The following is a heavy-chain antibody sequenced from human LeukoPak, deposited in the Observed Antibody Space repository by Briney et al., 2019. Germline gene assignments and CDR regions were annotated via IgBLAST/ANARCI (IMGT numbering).Heavy chain of an antibody. CDR1: GGTFSSYD. CDR2: MNPNSGNT. V-gene: IGHV1-8*02. D-gene: IGHD3-22*01. CDR3: ARGVRYYYDSSFDP. J-gene: IGHJ5*02. Sequence: ASVKVSCKASGGTFSSYDINWVRQATGQGLEWMGWMNPNSGNTGYAQKFQGRVTMTRNASISTAYMELSSLRSEDTAVYYCARGVRYYYDSSFDPWGQGTLVTVSS.